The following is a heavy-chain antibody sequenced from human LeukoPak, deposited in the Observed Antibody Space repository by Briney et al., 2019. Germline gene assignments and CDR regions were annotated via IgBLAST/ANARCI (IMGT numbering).Heavy chain of an antibody. CDR2: ITMNSVR. D-gene: IGHD6-19*01. CDR1: GFSLSDYG. Sequence: PGGSLRLSCSASGFSLSDYGMSWVRQAPGKGLEWVSYITMNSVRFYADSVKGRFTISRDNDKNSVYLQMNSLRAEDTAVYYCAKDSPSSTSVESDYWGQGTLVTVSS. CDR3: AKDSPSSTSVESDY. J-gene: IGHJ4*02. V-gene: IGHV3-69-1*01.